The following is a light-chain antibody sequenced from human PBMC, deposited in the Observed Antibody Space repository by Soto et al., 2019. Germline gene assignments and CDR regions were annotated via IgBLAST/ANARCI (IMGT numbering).Light chain of an antibody. CDR2: GAS. CDR1: QSMSNN. CDR3: QQYGSAYPWT. J-gene: IGKJ1*01. Sequence: PGETAPLSCMASQSMSNNLAWYQQKPGQAPRLLIYGASSRATGIPDRFSGSGSGTDFTLTIRRLEPEDFAVYYCQQYGSAYPWTFGQGTKVDIK. V-gene: IGKV3-20*01.